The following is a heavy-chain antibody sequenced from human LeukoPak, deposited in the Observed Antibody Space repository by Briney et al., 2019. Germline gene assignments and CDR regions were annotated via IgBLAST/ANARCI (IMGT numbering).Heavy chain of an antibody. D-gene: IGHD3-22*01. Sequence: GGSLRLSCAASGFTFSSYGMHWVRQAPGKGLEWVAVISYDGSNKYYADSVKGRFTISRDNSKNTLYLQMNSLRAEDTAVYYCAKDLVGGQGGGLYDSSGYYYEGGEDYWGQGTLVTVSS. CDR2: ISYDGSNK. V-gene: IGHV3-30*18. CDR3: AKDLVGGQGGGLYDSSGYYYEGGEDY. J-gene: IGHJ4*02. CDR1: GFTFSSYG.